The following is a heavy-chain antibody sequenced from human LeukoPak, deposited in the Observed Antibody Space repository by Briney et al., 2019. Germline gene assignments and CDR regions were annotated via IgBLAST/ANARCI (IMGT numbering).Heavy chain of an antibody. J-gene: IGHJ3*02. CDR2: IYYSGST. CDR3: ARGLSFEAYDI. D-gene: IGHD2-21*01. V-gene: IGHV4-59*01. Sequence: PSETLSLTCTVSGDSISSYYWTWIRQPPGKGLEWIGYIYYSGSTNYNPSLKSRVTISLDTSKNQFSLKLSSVTAADTAVYYCARGLSFEAYDIWGQGTMVTVSS. CDR1: GDSISSYY.